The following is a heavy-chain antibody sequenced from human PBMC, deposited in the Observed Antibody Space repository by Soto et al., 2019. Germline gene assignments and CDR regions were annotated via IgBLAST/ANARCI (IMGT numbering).Heavy chain of an antibody. Sequence: PGGSLRLSCAASGFTFSGYAMSGVRQGAGKGLEWVSAIRGSGGSTYYADSLKGRFTISRDNSKNTLYLQMNSLRAEDTAVYYCAKRSGEPYYYYGMDVWGQGTTVTVSS. CDR2: IRGSGGST. J-gene: IGHJ6*02. CDR1: GFTFSGYA. CDR3: AKRSGEPYYYYGMDV. D-gene: IGHD6-19*01. V-gene: IGHV3-23*01.